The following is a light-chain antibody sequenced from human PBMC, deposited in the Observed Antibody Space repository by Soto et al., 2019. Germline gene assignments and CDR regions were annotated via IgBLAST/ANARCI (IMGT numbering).Light chain of an antibody. V-gene: IGLV2-23*01. CDR3: YSYAGGSTWV. CDR2: EGS. Sequence: QSALTQPASVSGSPGQSITISCTGTSSNIGNYNVVSWYQLHPGKAPKLMIYEGSKRPSGVSYRFSGSKSGNTASLTISGLQAEAEADYYCYSYAGGSTWVFGGGTTLTVL. CDR1: SSNIGNYNV. J-gene: IGLJ3*02.